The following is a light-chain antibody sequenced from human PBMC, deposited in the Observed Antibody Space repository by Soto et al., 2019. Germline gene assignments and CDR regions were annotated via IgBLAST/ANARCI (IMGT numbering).Light chain of an antibody. J-gene: IGLJ3*02. Sequence: QSALTQPPSASGSPGQSVTISCTGTSSDVGGYNYVSWYQQHPGKAPKLMIYEVNKRPSGVPDRFSGSKSGNTASLTVSGLQAEDEADYYCSSYAGSNNPWVFGGGTKLTVL. CDR2: EVN. CDR1: SSDVGGYNY. V-gene: IGLV2-8*01. CDR3: SSYAGSNNPWV.